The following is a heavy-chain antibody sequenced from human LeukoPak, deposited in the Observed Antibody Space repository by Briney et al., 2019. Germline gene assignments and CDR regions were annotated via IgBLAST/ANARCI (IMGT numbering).Heavy chain of an antibody. CDR2: IFPGDSDT. V-gene: IGHV5-51*01. J-gene: IGHJ4*02. Sequence: GESLQISFKGSGYRFTTYWIGWVRQMPGKGLEWMGIIFPGDSDTIYNPSFQGQVTISADKSINTAYLQWSSLKASDTAMYYCATSESQTKFDFWGQGTLVTASS. CDR1: GYRFTTYW. CDR3: ATSESQTKFDF. D-gene: IGHD1/OR15-1a*01.